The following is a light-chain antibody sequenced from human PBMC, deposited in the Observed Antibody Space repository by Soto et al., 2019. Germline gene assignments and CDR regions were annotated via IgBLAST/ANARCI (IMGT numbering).Light chain of an antibody. CDR1: ESISSK. CDR2: GAS. V-gene: IGKV1-39*01. CDR3: QQGYRTPFT. J-gene: IGKJ3*01. Sequence: DIEMTQSPSSLSASVGERVTLTCRASESISSKLNWYQQKPGKAPALLISGASRLHSGVPSRFSGSGSGTDFTLSISGLQHEDFATYYCQQGYRTPFTFGPGTKVDIK.